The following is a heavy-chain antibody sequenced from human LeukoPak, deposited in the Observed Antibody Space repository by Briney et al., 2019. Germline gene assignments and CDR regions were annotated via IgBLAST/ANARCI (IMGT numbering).Heavy chain of an antibody. V-gene: IGHV3-48*04. Sequence: GGSLRLSCAASGFTFSSYSMNWVRQAPGKGLEWVSYISSSGSTIYYADSVKGRFTISRDNAKNSLYLQMNSLRAEDTAVYYCARLVGVRDAFDIWGQGTMVTVSS. CDR3: ARLVGVRDAFDI. D-gene: IGHD3-3*01. CDR2: ISSSGSTI. J-gene: IGHJ3*02. CDR1: GFTFSSYS.